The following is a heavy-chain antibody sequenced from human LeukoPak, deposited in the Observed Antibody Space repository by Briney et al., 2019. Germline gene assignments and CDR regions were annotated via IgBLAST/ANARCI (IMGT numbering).Heavy chain of an antibody. CDR2: VGSDNKP. D-gene: IGHD3-22*01. J-gene: IGHJ3*02. Sequence: GGSLRLSCEASGFTFSAYAMTCVRQAPGKGLEWVSSVGSDNKPHYSESVKGRFAISRDNSKSMLFLQLNSLRAEDTALYYCARDNYYDRSGYIWAFDIWGQGTMVTVSS. CDR1: GFTFSAYA. V-gene: IGHV3-23*05. CDR3: ARDNYYDRSGYIWAFDI.